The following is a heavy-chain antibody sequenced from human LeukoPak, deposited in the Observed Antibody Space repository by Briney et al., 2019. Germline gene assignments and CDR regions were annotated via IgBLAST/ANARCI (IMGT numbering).Heavy chain of an antibody. Sequence: GGSLRLSCAASGFTFSSYSMNWVRQAPGKGLEWVSSISSGSSYIYYADSVKGRFTISRDNAKNSLYLQMNSLRAEDTAVYYCARDLRYYENYWGQGTLVTVSS. V-gene: IGHV3-21*01. CDR1: GFTFSSYS. CDR2: ISSGSSYI. D-gene: IGHD3-3*01. J-gene: IGHJ4*02. CDR3: ARDLRYYENY.